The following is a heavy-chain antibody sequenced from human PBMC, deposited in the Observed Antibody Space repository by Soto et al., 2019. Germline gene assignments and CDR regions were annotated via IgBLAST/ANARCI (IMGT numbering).Heavy chain of an antibody. Sequence: ASVKVSCKAPADTFTSYYIHWVRQAPGHGLEWMGIINPNGGSTRFAQTFQGRITMTTDTSTSTAYMELRSLRSEDTAVYYCAREDYDFWSGYRYYYYYGMDVWGQGTTVTVSS. CDR1: ADTFTSYY. V-gene: IGHV1-46*01. CDR3: AREDYDFWSGYRYYYYYGMDV. CDR2: INPNGGST. J-gene: IGHJ6*02. D-gene: IGHD3-3*01.